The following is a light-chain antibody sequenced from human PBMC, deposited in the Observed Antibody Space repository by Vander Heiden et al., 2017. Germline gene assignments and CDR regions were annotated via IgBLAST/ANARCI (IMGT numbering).Light chain of an antibody. V-gene: IGKV3-11*01. CDR3: HQRRSWPIT. Sequence: EIVLTQSPATLSLSPGARATLSCRASQSVDSQLAWYQQNPGQAPRLLIYDASNRATGIPARFSGSGSGTDFTLTISSLEPEDFAVYYCHQRRSWPITFGQGTRLEIK. J-gene: IGKJ5*01. CDR1: QSVDSQ. CDR2: DAS.